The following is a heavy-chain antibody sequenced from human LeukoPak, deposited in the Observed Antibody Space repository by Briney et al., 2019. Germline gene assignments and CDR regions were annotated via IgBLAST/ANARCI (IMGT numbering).Heavy chain of an antibody. Sequence: SETLSLTCAVYGGSFSGYYWSWIRQNPGKGLEWIGYIYHGGNTYYNPSLKSRVTISVDTSKNQFSLKLSSVTAADTAVYYCARVRYYGSGEEIDPWGQGTLVTVSS. CDR1: GGSFSGYY. CDR3: ARVRYYGSGEEIDP. V-gene: IGHV4-34*09. D-gene: IGHD3-10*01. J-gene: IGHJ5*02. CDR2: IYHGGNT.